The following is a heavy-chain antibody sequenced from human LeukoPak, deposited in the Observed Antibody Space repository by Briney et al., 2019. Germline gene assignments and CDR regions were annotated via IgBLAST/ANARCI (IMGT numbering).Heavy chain of an antibody. D-gene: IGHD3-22*01. J-gene: IGHJ4*02. V-gene: IGHV3-9*01. Sequence: PGRSLRLFCAASGFTFDDYAMHWVRQAPGKGLEWVPGISWNSGSIGYADSVKGRFTISRDNAKNSLYLQMNSLRTEDTALYYCTKDEGSMIVRPFDYWGQGTLVTVSS. CDR2: ISWNSGSI. CDR3: TKDEGSMIVRPFDY. CDR1: GFTFDDYA.